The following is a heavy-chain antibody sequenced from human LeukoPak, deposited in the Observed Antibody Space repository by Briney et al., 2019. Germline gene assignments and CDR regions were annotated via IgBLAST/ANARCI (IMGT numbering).Heavy chain of an antibody. CDR1: GFTFSSYW. J-gene: IGHJ4*02. Sequence: GGSLRLSCTTSGFTFSSYWVHWVRQAPGKGLVWVSRINSDGSITNYADSVKGRFTISRDNAKNTLYLQMGSLRAEDTAVYYCARAGSYRFDYWGQGTLVTVSS. V-gene: IGHV3-74*01. CDR2: INSDGSIT. D-gene: IGHD1-26*01. CDR3: ARAGSYRFDY.